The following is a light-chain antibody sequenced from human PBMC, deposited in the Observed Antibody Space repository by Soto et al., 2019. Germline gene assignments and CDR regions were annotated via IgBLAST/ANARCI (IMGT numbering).Light chain of an antibody. CDR1: QTVASN. J-gene: IGKJ2*01. CDR3: QQYHNWPPQYT. Sequence: EIAMTQSPASLSVSPGEGATLSCRASQTVASNLAWYQQKPGQGPRLLIHGASTRATGVPARFSGSVSGTDFTLTISSLQSEDFAVYYCQQYHNWPPQYTFGQGTKLQIK. V-gene: IGKV3-15*01. CDR2: GAS.